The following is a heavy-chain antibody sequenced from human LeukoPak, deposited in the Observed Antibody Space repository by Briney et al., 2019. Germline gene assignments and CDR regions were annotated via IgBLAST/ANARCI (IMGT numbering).Heavy chain of an antibody. CDR1: GFTFSSYE. D-gene: IGHD1-26*01. V-gene: IGHV3-48*03. CDR2: ISSSGSTI. CDR3: ARDPGRAFDY. Sequence: GGSLRLSCAASGFTFSSYEMNWVRQAPGKGLEWASYISSSGSTIYYADSVKGRFTISRDNAKNSLYLQMDSLRAEDTAVYYCARDPGRAFDYWGQGTLVTVSS. J-gene: IGHJ4*02.